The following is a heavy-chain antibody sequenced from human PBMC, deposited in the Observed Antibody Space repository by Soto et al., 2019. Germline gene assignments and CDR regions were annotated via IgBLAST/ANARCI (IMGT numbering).Heavy chain of an antibody. V-gene: IGHV3-30*18. Sequence: QVQLLESGGCVVQPGRSLRLSCAASGFTFISYGMHWVRQAPGKGLEWGAVISYDGSNKYYADSVKGRFTISRDNSKNTLYLQMNSLRAEDTAVYYCAKAGSPVLLVMDYFDYWGQGTLVTVSS. J-gene: IGHJ4*02. CDR3: AKAGSPVLLVMDYFDY. CDR1: GFTFISYG. CDR2: ISYDGSNK. D-gene: IGHD3-9*01.